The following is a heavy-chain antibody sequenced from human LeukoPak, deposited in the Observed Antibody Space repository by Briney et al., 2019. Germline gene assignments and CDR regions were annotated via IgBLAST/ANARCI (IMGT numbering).Heavy chain of an antibody. Sequence: WETLSLTCAVYGGSFSGYYWSWIRQPPGKGLEWIGEINHSGSTNYNPSLKSRVTISVDTSKNQFSLKLSSVTAADTAVYYCARLTYYDILTGPETGSGITGIDYWGQGTLVTVSS. J-gene: IGHJ4*02. D-gene: IGHD3-9*01. V-gene: IGHV4-34*01. CDR3: ARLTYYDILTGPETGSGITGIDY. CDR1: GGSFSGYY. CDR2: INHSGST.